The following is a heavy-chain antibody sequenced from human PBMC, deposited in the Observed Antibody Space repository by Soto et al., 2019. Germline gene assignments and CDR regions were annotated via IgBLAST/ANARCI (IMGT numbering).Heavy chain of an antibody. V-gene: IGHV1-18*01. J-gene: IGHJ4*02. D-gene: IGHD3-16*01. CDR3: ARIYVRYVWGSYWTTDDY. CDR2: ISAYNGNT. Sequence: QVQLVQSGAEVKKPGASVKVSCKASGYTFTSYGISWVRQAPGQGLEWMGWISAYNGNTNYAQKLQGRVTMTTDTSTSTAYMELRSLRSDDTAVYYCARIYVRYVWGSYWTTDDYWGQGTLVTVSS. CDR1: GYTFTSYG.